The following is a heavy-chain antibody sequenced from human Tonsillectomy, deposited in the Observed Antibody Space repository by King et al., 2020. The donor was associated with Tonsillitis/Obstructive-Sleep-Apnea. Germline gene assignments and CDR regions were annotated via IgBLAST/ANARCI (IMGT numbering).Heavy chain of an antibody. Sequence: VQLVESGGGLVQPGGSLRLSCAASGFTFSSYAMSWVRQAPGKGLEWVSAISGSGGSTYYADSVKGRFTISRDNSKNTLYLQMNSLRAEDTAVYYCAKDCYYDSSGYYGGDYWGQGTLVTVSS. CDR2: ISGSGGST. CDR1: GFTFSSYA. J-gene: IGHJ4*02. V-gene: IGHV3-23*04. CDR3: AKDCYYDSSGYYGGDY. D-gene: IGHD3-22*01.